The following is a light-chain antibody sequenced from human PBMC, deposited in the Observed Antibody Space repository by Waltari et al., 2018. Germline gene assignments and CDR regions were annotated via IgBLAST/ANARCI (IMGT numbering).Light chain of an antibody. CDR1: QSVCTS. CDR2: DAS. Sequence: EIVLTQSPATLSLSPGERATLSCRASQSVCTSLAWYQHIPGPAPRLPIYDASNRASDISPRFSGSGSGTDFSLTISGLDPEDYAVYYCQQGVTFGGGTRVEIK. V-gene: IGKV3-11*01. CDR3: QQGVT. J-gene: IGKJ4*01.